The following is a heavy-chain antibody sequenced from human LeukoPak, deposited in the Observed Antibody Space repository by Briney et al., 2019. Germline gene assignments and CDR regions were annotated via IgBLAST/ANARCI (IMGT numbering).Heavy chain of an antibody. CDR2: ISSSSSYI. CDR3: ARDAVVVVGPGFDV. V-gene: IGHV3-21*01. D-gene: IGHD3-22*01. CDR1: GFTFSSYS. Sequence: GGSLRLSCAASGFTFSSYSMNWVRQAPGKGLEWVSSISSSSSYIYYADSVKGRFTISRDNAENSLYLQMHSLRAEDTAVYYCARDAVVVVGPGFDVWGQGTLVTVSS. J-gene: IGHJ4*02.